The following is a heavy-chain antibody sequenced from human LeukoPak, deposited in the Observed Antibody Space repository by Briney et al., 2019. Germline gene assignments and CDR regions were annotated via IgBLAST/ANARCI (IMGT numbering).Heavy chain of an antibody. V-gene: IGHV3-33*01. Sequence: AGGSLRLSCAASGFTFSSYGMHWVRQAPGKGLEWVAVIWYDGSNKYYADSVKGRFTISRDNAKNSLYLQMNSLRAEDTAVYYCARDKSVLRYFHWSLWEKPFDYWGQGTLVTVSS. CDR1: GFTFSSYG. D-gene: IGHD3-9*01. CDR3: ARDKSVLRYFHWSLWEKPFDY. CDR2: IWYDGSNK. J-gene: IGHJ4*02.